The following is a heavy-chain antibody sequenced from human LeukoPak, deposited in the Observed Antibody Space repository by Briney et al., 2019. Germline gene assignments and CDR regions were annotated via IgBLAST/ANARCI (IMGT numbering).Heavy chain of an antibody. J-gene: IGHJ4*02. CDR2: INHSGNT. CDR3: ARGNTAMVIFDY. V-gene: IGHV4-34*01. Sequence: SETLSLTCAVYGGSLSGYDWSWIRQPPGKGLEWIGEINHSGNTNYNPSLKSRVTISVDTSKNQFSLKLSSVTAADTAVYYCARGNTAMVIFDYWGQGTLVTVSS. D-gene: IGHD5-18*01. CDR1: GGSLSGYD.